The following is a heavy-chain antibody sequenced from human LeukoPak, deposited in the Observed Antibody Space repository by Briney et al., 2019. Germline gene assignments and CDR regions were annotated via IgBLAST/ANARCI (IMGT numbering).Heavy chain of an antibody. CDR1: GYSISSGYY. D-gene: IGHD3-10*01. J-gene: IGHJ4*02. Sequence: SETLSLTCAVSGYSISSGYYWGWIRQPPGKGLEWIGSIYHSGSTYYNPSLKSRVTISVDTSKNQFSLKLSSVTAADTAVYYRAADYYGSGPFDYWGQGTLVTVSS. CDR2: IYHSGST. V-gene: IGHV4-38-2*01. CDR3: AADYYGSGPFDY.